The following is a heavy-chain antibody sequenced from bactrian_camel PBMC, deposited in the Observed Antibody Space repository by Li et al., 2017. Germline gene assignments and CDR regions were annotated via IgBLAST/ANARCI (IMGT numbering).Heavy chain of an antibody. J-gene: IGHJ6*01. V-gene: IGHV3S7*01. D-gene: IGHD6*01. CDR2: IETDGVNT. CDR1: EFSVSNYG. Sequence: HVQLVESGGALVQPGGSLRLSCAASEFSVSNYGMSWVRQIPGKGLEWVSSIETDGVNTYYADFAKGRFTISRDNAKNTLYLQMNSLKTEDTAVYYCAADTTPWYERSWFDFGYWGQGTQVTVS. CDR3: AADTTPWYERSWFDFGY.